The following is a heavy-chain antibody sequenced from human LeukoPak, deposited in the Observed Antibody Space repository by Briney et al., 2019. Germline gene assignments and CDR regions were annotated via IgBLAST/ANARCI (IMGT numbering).Heavy chain of an antibody. CDR2: INSDGSST. CDR1: GFTFSSYW. CDR3: ARDFTYGDYLYYYGMDV. D-gene: IGHD4-17*01. J-gene: IGHJ6*02. Sequence: GGSLRLSCAASGFTFSSYWMHWVRQAPGKGLAWVSRINSDGSSTSYADSVKGRFTISRDNAKNTLYLQMNSLRAEDTAVYYCARDFTYGDYLYYYGMDVWGQGTTVTVSS. V-gene: IGHV3-74*01.